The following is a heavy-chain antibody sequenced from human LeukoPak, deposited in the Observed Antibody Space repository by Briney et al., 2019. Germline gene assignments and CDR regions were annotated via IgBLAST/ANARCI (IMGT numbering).Heavy chain of an antibody. J-gene: IGHJ4*02. CDR2: IGGGGSST. CDR3: AKKWAVAGTFDY. V-gene: IGHV3-23*01. CDR1: GFTFSTYA. D-gene: IGHD6-19*01. Sequence: GGSLRLSCAASGFTFSTYAMTWVRQAPGKGLEWVSAIGGGGSSTYYADSVKGRFTISRDNPKNTLHLQMNSLRAEDSAVYYCAKKWAVAGTFDYWGQGTLVTVSS.